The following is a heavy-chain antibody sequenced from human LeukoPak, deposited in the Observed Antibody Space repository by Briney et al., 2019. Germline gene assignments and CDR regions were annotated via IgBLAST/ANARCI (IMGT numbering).Heavy chain of an antibody. D-gene: IGHD3-22*01. Sequence: GASVKVSCKASGYTFTGYYMHWVRQAPGQGLEWMGWINPNSGGTNYAQKFQGRATMTRDTSISTAYMELSRLRSDDTAVYYCARVSSGYYFTYIDYWGQGTLVTVSS. V-gene: IGHV1-2*02. CDR3: ARVSSGYYFTYIDY. CDR1: GYTFTGYY. CDR2: INPNSGGT. J-gene: IGHJ4*02.